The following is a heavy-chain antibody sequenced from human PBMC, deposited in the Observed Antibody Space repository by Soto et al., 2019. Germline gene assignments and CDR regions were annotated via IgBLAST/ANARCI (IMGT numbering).Heavy chain of an antibody. J-gene: IGHJ4*02. Sequence: PSETLSLTCTVSGGSISSSSYYWGWIRHPPGKGLEWIGSIYYSGSTYYNPSLKSRVTISVDTSKNQFSLKLSSVTAADTAVYYCARGNYDYIWGSYRYTVNFDYWGQGTLVTVSS. CDR1: GGSISSSSYY. CDR3: ARGNYDYIWGSYRYTVNFDY. CDR2: IYYSGST. V-gene: IGHV4-39*01. D-gene: IGHD3-16*02.